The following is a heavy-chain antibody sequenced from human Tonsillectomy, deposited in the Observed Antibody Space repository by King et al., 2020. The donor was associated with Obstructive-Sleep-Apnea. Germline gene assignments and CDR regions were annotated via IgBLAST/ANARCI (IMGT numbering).Heavy chain of an antibody. CDR1: GGSFSGYY. CDR3: AREVNGEGFDT. V-gene: IGHV4-34*01. Sequence: QVQLQQWGAGLLKPSETLSLTCAVYGGSFSGYYWSWIRQPPGKGLEWIGEINHSGSTNYNPSLKSRVTISVDTSTNHFSLKLSSVTAADTAVYYCAREVNGEGFDTWGQGTLVTVSS. D-gene: IGHD2-8*01. CDR2: INHSGST. J-gene: IGHJ5*02.